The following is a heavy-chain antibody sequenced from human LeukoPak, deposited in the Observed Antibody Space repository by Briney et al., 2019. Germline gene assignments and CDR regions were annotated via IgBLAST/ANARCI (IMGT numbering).Heavy chain of an antibody. CDR3: AGAESGSGTYYWFDP. CDR2: IYRSRSV. D-gene: IGHD3-10*01. J-gene: IGHJ5*02. Sequence: SETLSLTCNVSGYSINSGYFWGWIRQPPGKGLEWIGSIYRSRSVYYTPSLKSRVIVSADTSKNQFSLKLSSVTAADTAVYYCAGAESGSGTYYWFDPWGQGTLVTVSS. CDR1: GYSINSGYF. V-gene: IGHV4-38-2*02.